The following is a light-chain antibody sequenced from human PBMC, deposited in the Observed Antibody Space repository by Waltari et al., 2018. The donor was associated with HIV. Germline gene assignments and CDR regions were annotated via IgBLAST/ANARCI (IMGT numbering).Light chain of an antibody. CDR1: SSDVGGYNY. CDR3: SSYTSSSTYV. J-gene: IGLJ1*01. Sequence: QSALTQPASASGSPGQSITISCSGTSSDVGGYNYVSWYQQYPGKAPKPMIYGVIERPSGVSNRFSGSKSGNTASLTISGLQAEDEADYYCSSYTSSSTYVFGTGTKVTVL. CDR2: GVI. V-gene: IGLV2-14*01.